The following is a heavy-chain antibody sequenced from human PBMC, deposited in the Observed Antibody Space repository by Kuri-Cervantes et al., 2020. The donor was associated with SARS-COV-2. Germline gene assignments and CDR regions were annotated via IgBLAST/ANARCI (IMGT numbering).Heavy chain of an antibody. Sequence: GGSLRLSCAAPGFTFSSYAMSWVRQAPGKGLEWVSAISGSGGSTYYADSVKGRFTISRDNSKNTLYLQMNSLRAEDTAVYYCAKDLGRPNWFDPWGQGTLVTVSS. J-gene: IGHJ5*02. CDR1: GFTFSSYA. CDR3: AKDLGRPNWFDP. V-gene: IGHV3-23*01. CDR2: ISGSGGST.